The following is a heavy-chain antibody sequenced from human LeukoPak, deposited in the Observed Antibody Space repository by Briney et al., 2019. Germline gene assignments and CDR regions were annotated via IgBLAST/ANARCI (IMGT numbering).Heavy chain of an antibody. CDR2: ISPYNGNT. V-gene: IGHV1-18*01. CDR1: GYTFASSA. J-gene: IGHJ3*02. CDR3: AREVVVGDDAFDI. D-gene: IGHD2-2*01. Sequence: ASLKVSCKASGYTFASSAISWVRQAPGQGLEWMGWISPYNGNTNYAQKFQGRVTITTDESTSTAYMELSSLRSEDTAVYYCAREVVVGDDAFDIWGQGTMVTVSS.